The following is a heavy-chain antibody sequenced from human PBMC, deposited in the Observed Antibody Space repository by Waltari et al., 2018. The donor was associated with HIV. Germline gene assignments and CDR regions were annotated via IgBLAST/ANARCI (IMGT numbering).Heavy chain of an antibody. CDR3: ARGMRTGPDY. V-gene: IGHV3-48*04. D-gene: IGHD3-9*01. CDR2: ISSSSSTI. Sequence: EVQLVESGGGLVQPGGSLRLSCAASGFTFSSYSMNWVRQAPGKGLEWVSYISSSSSTIYYADSVKGRFTISRDNAKNSLYLQMNSLRAEDTAVYYCARGMRTGPDYWGQGTLVTVSS. CDR1: GFTFSSYS. J-gene: IGHJ4*02.